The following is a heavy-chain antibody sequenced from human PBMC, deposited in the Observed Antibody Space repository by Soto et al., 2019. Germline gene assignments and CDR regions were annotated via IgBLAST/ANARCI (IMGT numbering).Heavy chain of an antibody. V-gene: IGHV4-30-4*01. CDR3: AREKGYISGPKNFDY. J-gene: IGHJ4*02. Sequence: SETLSLTCTVSGASISSGDYFWSWIRQSPGKGLGWIGYIYDSGSSYYNPSHQSRVTMSVDTSKNQFSLKLSSVTAADTAVYYCAREKGYISGPKNFDYWGQGTLVTVSS. CDR1: GASISSGDYF. CDR2: IYDSGSS. D-gene: IGHD5-12*01.